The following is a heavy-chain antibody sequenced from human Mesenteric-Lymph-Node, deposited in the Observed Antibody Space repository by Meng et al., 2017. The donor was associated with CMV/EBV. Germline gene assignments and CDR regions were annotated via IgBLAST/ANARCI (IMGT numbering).Heavy chain of an antibody. Sequence: GGSLRLSCAASGFTFSSYWMSWVRQAPGKGLEWVSSISSSSSYIYYADSVKGRFTISRDNANNSLFLQMNSLRAEDTAVYYCARGAAPRTMDVWGQGTTVTVSS. D-gene: IGHD6-13*01. CDR1: GFTFSSYW. V-gene: IGHV3-21*01. J-gene: IGHJ6*02. CDR3: ARGAAPRTMDV. CDR2: ISSSSSYI.